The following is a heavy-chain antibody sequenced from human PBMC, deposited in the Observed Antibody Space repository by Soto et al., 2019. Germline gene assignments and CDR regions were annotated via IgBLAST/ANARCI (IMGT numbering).Heavy chain of an antibody. D-gene: IGHD4-17*01. CDR2: IYYSGST. CDR1: GGSIGSYY. Sequence: SETLSLTCTVSGGSIGSYYWSWIRQPPGKGLEWIGYIYYSGSTNYNPSLKSRVTISVDTSKNQFSLKLSSVTAADTAVYYCARRYGDTLDYWGQGTLVTVSS. V-gene: IGHV4-59*08. CDR3: ARRYGDTLDY. J-gene: IGHJ4*02.